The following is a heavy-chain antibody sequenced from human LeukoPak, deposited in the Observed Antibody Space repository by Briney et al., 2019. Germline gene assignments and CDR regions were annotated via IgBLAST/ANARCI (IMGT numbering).Heavy chain of an antibody. CDR2: IYYTGST. J-gene: IGHJ4*02. V-gene: IGHV4-59*01. D-gene: IGHD3-22*01. CDR1: GGSISSYY. CDR3: ARRDDRSGYYFD. Sequence: PSETLSLTCTVSGGSISSYYWSWIRQPPGKGLEWIGDIYYTGSTNYNPSLKSRVTISVDTSKNQFSLKLSSVTAADTAVYYCARRDDRSGYYFDWGQGTLVTVSS.